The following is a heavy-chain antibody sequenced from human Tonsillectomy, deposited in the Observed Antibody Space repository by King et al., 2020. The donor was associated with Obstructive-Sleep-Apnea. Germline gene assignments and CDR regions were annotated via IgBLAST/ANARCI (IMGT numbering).Heavy chain of an antibody. D-gene: IGHD2-2*01. Sequence: LQLQESGPGLVKPSETLSLTCTVSVGSISSSSYYWGWIRQPPGKGLEWIGSIYYSGSTYYNPSLKSRVTISVDTSKNQFSLKLSSVTAADTAVYYCAREGDIVVVPAANMDVWGQGTTVTVSS. CDR2: IYYSGST. V-gene: IGHV4-39*07. CDR3: AREGDIVVVPAANMDV. J-gene: IGHJ6*02. CDR1: VGSISSSSYY.